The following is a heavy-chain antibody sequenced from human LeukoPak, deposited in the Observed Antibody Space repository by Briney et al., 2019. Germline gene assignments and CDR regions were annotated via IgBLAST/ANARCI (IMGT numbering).Heavy chain of an antibody. CDR2: IYYSGST. CDR1: GGSISSSSYY. V-gene: IGHV4-39*07. CDR3: AGGGDSGDYYMDV. D-gene: IGHD2-21*01. J-gene: IGHJ6*03. Sequence: SETLSLTCTVSGGSISSSSYYWGWIRQPPGKGLEWIGSIYYSGSTYYNPSLKSRVTISVDTSKNQLSLKLSSVTAADTAVYYCAGGGDSGDYYMDVWGKGTTVTVSS.